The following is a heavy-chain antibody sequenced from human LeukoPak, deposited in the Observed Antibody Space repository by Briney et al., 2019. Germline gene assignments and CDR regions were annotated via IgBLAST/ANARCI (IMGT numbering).Heavy chain of an antibody. V-gene: IGHV3-23*01. CDR2: ISGSGGST. CDR3: AKDFPDYYDSSGYYTGYFDH. J-gene: IGHJ4*02. D-gene: IGHD3-22*01. Sequence: GRSLRLSCAASGFTFSSYAMSWVRQAPGKGLEWVSAISGSGGSTYYADSVKGRFTISRDNSKNTLYLQMNGLRAEDTAVYYCAKDFPDYYDSSGYYTGYFDHWGQGTLVTVSS. CDR1: GFTFSSYA.